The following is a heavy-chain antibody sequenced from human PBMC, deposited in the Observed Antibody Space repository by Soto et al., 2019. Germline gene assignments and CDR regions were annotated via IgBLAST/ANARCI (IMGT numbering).Heavy chain of an antibody. D-gene: IGHD2-2*01. Sequence: GGSLRLSCAASGFTFSSYWMSWVRQAPGKGLEWVAKIKQDGSEKYYFDSVKGRFTISRDNAKNSLYLQMNSLRAEDTAVYYCARLGYCSSTSCYAFDIWGQGTMVTVSS. CDR1: GFTFSSYW. CDR3: ARLGYCSSTSCYAFDI. J-gene: IGHJ3*02. V-gene: IGHV3-7*01. CDR2: IKQDGSEK.